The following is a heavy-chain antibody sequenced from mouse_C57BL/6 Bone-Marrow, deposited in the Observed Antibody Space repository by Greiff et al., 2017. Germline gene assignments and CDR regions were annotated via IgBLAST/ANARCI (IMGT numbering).Heavy chain of an antibody. D-gene: IGHD1-1*01. CDR1: GYTFTSYN. V-gene: IGHV1-12*01. CDR3: ARGPVITTVVPHWYFDV. CDR2: IYPGNGDT. J-gene: IGHJ1*03. Sequence: QVQLQQSGAELVRPGASVKMSCKASGYTFTSYNMHWVKQTPRQGLEWIGAIYPGNGDTSYNQKFKGKATLTVDKSSSTAYMQLSSLTSEDSAVYCCARGPVITTVVPHWYFDVWGTGTTVTVSS.